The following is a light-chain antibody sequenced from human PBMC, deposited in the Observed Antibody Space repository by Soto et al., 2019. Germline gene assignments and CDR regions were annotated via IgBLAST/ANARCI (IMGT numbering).Light chain of an antibody. CDR3: QQYNNWPYT. Sequence: EIVLTQSPATLSLSPGERATLSCKASQSVNSYLAWYQQKPGQSPRLLIYTASNRATGVPARFSGSGSGTQFTLTINSLQSEDFAVYHCQQYNNWPYTFGQGTKLEIK. CDR2: TAS. V-gene: IGKV3-15*01. CDR1: QSVNSY. J-gene: IGKJ2*01.